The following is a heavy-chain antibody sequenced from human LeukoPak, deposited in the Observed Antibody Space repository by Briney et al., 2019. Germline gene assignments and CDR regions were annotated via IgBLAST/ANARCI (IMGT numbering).Heavy chain of an antibody. CDR1: GFRFSSYW. D-gene: IGHD1-26*01. J-gene: IGHJ4*02. V-gene: IGHV3-7*03. CDR3: AKDPRDGYSGSYYYFDY. Sequence: GGSLSLSCAASGFRFSSYWMSWVRQAPGKGLEWVANIKQDGSEKCYVDSVKGRFTISRDNAKNSLYLQMNSLRAEDTALYYCAKDPRDGYSGSYYYFDYWGQGTLVTVSS. CDR2: IKQDGSEK.